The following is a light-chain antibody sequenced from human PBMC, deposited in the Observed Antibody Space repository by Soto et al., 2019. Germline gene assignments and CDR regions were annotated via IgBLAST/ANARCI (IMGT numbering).Light chain of an antibody. J-gene: IGKJ3*01. CDR1: QSVSSSY. Sequence: EIVLTQSPGTLSLSPGERATLSCRASQSVSSSYLAWYQQKPGQAPRLLIYGASSRATGSPDRFSGSVSGTDFSLTISRLEPEDFAVYYCQQYGSSPITFGPGPKVYIK. CDR2: GAS. V-gene: IGKV3-20*01. CDR3: QQYGSSPIT.